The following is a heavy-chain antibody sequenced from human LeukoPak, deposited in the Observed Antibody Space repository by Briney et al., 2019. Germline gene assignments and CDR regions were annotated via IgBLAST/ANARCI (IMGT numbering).Heavy chain of an antibody. J-gene: IGHJ4*02. CDR2: INPNSGGT. D-gene: IGHD6-13*01. CDR1: GYTFTDYY. V-gene: IGHV1-2*02. CDR3: ARTWYSSSWYYFDY. Sequence: ASVTVSCKASGYTFTDYYMHWVRQAPGQGLEWMGWINPNSGGTNYAQKFQGRVNMTRDTSISTAYMELSRLRSDDTAVYYCARTWYSSSWYYFDYWGQGTLVTVSS.